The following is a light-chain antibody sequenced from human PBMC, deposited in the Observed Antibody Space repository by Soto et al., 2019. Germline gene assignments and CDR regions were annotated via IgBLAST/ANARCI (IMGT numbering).Light chain of an antibody. Sequence: QSVLTQPASVSGSPGQSITISCTGTSSDVGGFRYVSWFQQHPGTAPKLIIYEVDNRPSGVSSRFSGSKSGNPASLTISGLQAEDEADYHCSSYSSSNIPYVFGTGTKVTVL. CDR3: SSYSSSNIPYV. V-gene: IGLV2-14*03. J-gene: IGLJ1*01. CDR2: EVD. CDR1: SSDVGGFRY.